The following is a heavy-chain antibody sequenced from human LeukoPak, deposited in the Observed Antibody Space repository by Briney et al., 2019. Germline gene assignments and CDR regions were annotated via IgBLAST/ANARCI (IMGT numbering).Heavy chain of an antibody. V-gene: IGHV5-51*01. CDR2: ISPGDFDT. CDR3: ARHQGGMDV. J-gene: IGHJ6*02. CDR1: GYSFTTYW. Sequence: GESLKISCKAPGYSFTTYWVAWVRQMPGKGLEWMGMISPGDFDTRYTPSFKGQVTISADKSISTAYLQWSSLKASDTAIYYCARHQGGMDVWGQGTTVTVSS.